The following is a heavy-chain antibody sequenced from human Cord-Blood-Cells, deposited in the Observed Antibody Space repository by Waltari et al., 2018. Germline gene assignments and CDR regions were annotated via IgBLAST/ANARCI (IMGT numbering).Heavy chain of an antibody. J-gene: IGHJ6*02. CDR1: GGPFSSYA. CDR3: ARERKQLNYYYGMDV. CDR2: ISPIFGTA. D-gene: IGHD6-6*01. Sequence: QVQLLQSGAEVKKPGSSVKVSCKASGGPFSSYAISWVRQAPGQGLEWMGGISPIFGTANYAQKFQGRVTITADKSTSTAYRELSSLRSEDTAVYYCARERKQLNYYYGMDVWGQGTTVTVSS. V-gene: IGHV1-69*06.